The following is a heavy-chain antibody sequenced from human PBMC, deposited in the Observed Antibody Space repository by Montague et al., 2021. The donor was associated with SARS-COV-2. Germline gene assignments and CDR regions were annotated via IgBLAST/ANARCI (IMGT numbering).Heavy chain of an antibody. V-gene: IGHV4-59*01. J-gene: IGHJ6*02. CDR3: ARAGRVRVLVYDMDV. Sequence: SETLSLTCTVSGGSISSNYCGWIWHPQGQGLERIGNIYYSGSSNYNSTXXRRVTISVDTSKKQFSLTLSAATAADTAAYYCARAGRVRVLVYDMDVWGQGTTVTVSS. CDR1: GGSISSNY. D-gene: IGHD3-3*01. CDR2: IYYSGSS.